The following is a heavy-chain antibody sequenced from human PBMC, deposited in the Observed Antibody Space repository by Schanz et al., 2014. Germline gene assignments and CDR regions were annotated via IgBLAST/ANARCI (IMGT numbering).Heavy chain of an antibody. CDR1: GYTFTSYS. CDR3: ARAKRFGDMDV. Sequence: QVQLVQSEAEVKKPGASVKVSCKASGYTFTSYSMHWVRQAPGQGLEWMGWISAYNGHTDYAQKLQGRVTLTTDTSTSTAYMELRNLRSDDTAVYYCARAKRFGDMDVWGQGTTVTVSS. CDR2: ISAYNGHT. J-gene: IGHJ6*02. V-gene: IGHV1-18*04. D-gene: IGHD3-10*01.